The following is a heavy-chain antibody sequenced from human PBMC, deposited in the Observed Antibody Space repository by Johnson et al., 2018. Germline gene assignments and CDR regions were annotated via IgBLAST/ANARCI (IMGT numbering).Heavy chain of an antibody. Sequence: VQLVESGGGLVQPGGSLRLSCAASGFTFSSYAMSWVRQAPGKGLEWVSAISGSGGSPSYADSGKGRFTISRDNSKNTLYLQMTRLRAEDTAVYYCANVVAATRLDAFDIWGQGTMVTVSS. J-gene: IGHJ3*02. CDR2: ISGSGGSP. CDR1: GFTFSSYA. D-gene: IGHD2-15*01. V-gene: IGHV3-23*04. CDR3: ANVVAATRLDAFDI.